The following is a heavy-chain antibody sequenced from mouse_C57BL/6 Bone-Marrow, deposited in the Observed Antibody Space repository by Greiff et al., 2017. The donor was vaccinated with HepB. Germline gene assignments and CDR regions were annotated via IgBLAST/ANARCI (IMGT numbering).Heavy chain of an antibody. J-gene: IGHJ3*01. Sequence: VQLQQSGAELARPGASVKMSCKASGYTFTSYTMHWVKQRPGQGLEWIGYINPSSGYTKYNQKFKDKATLTADKSSSTAYMQLSSLTSEESAVYYCAKLPGTGFAYWGQGTLVTVSA. V-gene: IGHV1-4*01. D-gene: IGHD3-3*01. CDR3: AKLPGTGFAY. CDR2: INPSSGYT. CDR1: GYTFTSYT.